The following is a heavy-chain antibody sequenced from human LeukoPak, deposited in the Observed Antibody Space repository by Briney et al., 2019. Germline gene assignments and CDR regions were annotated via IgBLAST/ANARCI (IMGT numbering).Heavy chain of an antibody. Sequence: GWSLRLSCTASGFTFGDYAMSWVRQAPGKGLEWLGFIRTKAYGGTTEYAASVKGRFSISRDDSKSIAYLQMNSLKSEDTDVYYCVYSFGYSGGQGTLVTVSS. CDR2: IRTKAYGGTT. J-gene: IGHJ5*01. D-gene: IGHD5-18*01. V-gene: IGHV3-49*04. CDR1: GFTFGDYA. CDR3: VYSFGYS.